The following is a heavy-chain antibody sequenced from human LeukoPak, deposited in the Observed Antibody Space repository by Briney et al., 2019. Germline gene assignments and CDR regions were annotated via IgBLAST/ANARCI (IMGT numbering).Heavy chain of an antibody. CDR1: GGSFSGYY. Sequence: SETLSLTCAVYGGSFSGYYWSWIRQPPGKGLEWIGEINHSGSTNYNPSLKSRVTISVDTSKNQFSLKLSSVTAADTAVYYCARTRYYDFWSGYYGPKHKDYVHYFDYWGQGTLVAVSS. CDR3: ARTRYYDFWSGYYGPKHKDYVHYFDY. J-gene: IGHJ4*02. CDR2: INHSGST. V-gene: IGHV4-34*01. D-gene: IGHD3-3*01.